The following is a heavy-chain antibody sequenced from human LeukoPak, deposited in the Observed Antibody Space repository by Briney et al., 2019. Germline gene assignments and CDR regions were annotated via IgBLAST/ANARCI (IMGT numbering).Heavy chain of an antibody. D-gene: IGHD7-27*01. J-gene: IGHJ3*02. Sequence: ASVKVSCKASGYTFTSYGISWVRQAPGQGLEWMGWISAYNGNTNYAQKLQGRVTMTTDTSTSTAYMELSRLRSDDTAVYYCATITTGDADDAFDIWGQGTMVTASS. CDR1: GYTFTSYG. V-gene: IGHV1-18*01. CDR3: ATITTGDADDAFDI. CDR2: ISAYNGNT.